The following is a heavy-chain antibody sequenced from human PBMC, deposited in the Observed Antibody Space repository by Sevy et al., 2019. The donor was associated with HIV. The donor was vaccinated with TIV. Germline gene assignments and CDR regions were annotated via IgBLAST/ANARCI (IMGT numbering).Heavy chain of an antibody. CDR1: GFTFSSYS. V-gene: IGHV3-48*02. D-gene: IGHD3-16*01. CDR3: ARDDREGGDY. Sequence: GGSLRLSCAASGFTFSSYSMNWVRQAPGKGLEWVSYIGSSSRTIYYADSVKGGFTISRDNAKNSLYLQMNSLRDEDTAVYYCARDDREGGDYWGQGTLVTVSS. CDR2: IGSSSRTI. J-gene: IGHJ4*02.